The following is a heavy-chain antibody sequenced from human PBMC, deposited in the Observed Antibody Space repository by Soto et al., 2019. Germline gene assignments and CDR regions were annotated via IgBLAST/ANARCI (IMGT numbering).Heavy chain of an antibody. CDR3: ARVRREDYYYYCGMDV. J-gene: IGHJ6*02. V-gene: IGHV1-69*05. CDR2: IIPIFGTA. CDR1: GGTFSSYA. Sequence: QVQLVQSGAEVKKPGSSVKVSCKASGGTFSSYAISWVRQAPGQGLEWMGGIIPIFGTANYAQKFQGRVTITXXEXTXXDYMELSSLRSEDTAVYYCARVRREDYYYYCGMDVWGQGTTVTVSS. D-gene: IGHD6-25*01.